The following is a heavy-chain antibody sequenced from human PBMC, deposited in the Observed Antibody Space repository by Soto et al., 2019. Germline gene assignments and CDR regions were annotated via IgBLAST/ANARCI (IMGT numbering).Heavy chain of an antibody. V-gene: IGHV4-59*01. CDR1: GGSISSYY. CDR2: IYYSGST. J-gene: IGHJ4*02. CDR3: ARDPGGYSGYDLGAFDY. D-gene: IGHD5-12*01. Sequence: PSETLSLTCTVSGGSISSYYWSWIRQPPGKGLEWIGYIYYSGSTNYNPSLKSRVTISVDTSKNQFSLKLSSVTAADTAVYYCARDPGGYSGYDLGAFDYWGQGTLVTVSS.